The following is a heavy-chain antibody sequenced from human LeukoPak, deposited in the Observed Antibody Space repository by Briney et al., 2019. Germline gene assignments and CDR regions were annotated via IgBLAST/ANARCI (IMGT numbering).Heavy chain of an antibody. Sequence: PGGSLRLSCAASGFTFSSYSMNWVRQAPGKGLEWVSSISSSSSYIYYADSVKGRFTISRDNAKNSLYLQMNSLRAEDTAVYYCARDPKPGRGVRISSSSPDDYWGQGTLVTVSS. CDR3: ARDPKPGRGVRISSSSPDDY. CDR1: GFTFSSYS. D-gene: IGHD6-6*01. CDR2: ISSSSSYI. J-gene: IGHJ4*02. V-gene: IGHV3-21*01.